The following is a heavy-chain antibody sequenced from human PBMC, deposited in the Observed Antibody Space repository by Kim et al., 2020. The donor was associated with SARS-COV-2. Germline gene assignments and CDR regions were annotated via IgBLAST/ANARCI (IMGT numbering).Heavy chain of an antibody. CDR2: IKSKTDGGTT. D-gene: IGHD3-22*01. V-gene: IGHV3-15*01. CDR3: TLSGDYYDSSGYYYYYGMDV. J-gene: IGHJ6*02. Sequence: GGSLRLSCAASGFTFSNAWMSWVRQAPGKGLEWVGRIKSKTDGGTTDYAAPVKGRFTISRDDSKNTLYLQMNSLKTEDTAVYYCTLSGDYYDSSGYYYYYGMDVWGQGTTVTVSS. CDR1: GFTFSNAW.